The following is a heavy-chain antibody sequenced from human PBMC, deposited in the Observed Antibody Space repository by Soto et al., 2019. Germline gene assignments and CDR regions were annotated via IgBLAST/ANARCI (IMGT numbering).Heavy chain of an antibody. CDR3: GRGRSGQLVVFY. D-gene: IGHD3-10*01. J-gene: IGHJ4*02. V-gene: IGHV1-2*02. CDR1: GYTFTGHY. Sequence: ASVKVSCKASGYTFTGHYIHWVRQAPGQGPEWMGEIGPASGDTRYAQKFQGRVTMTRDTSITTVYMELNSLSPDDTAVYYCGRGRSGQLVVFYWGQGTPVTVSS. CDR2: IGPASGDT.